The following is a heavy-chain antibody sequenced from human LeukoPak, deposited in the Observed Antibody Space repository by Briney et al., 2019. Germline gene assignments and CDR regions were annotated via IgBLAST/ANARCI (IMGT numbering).Heavy chain of an antibody. J-gene: IGHJ6*02. CDR2: INHSGST. V-gene: IGHV4-34*01. D-gene: IGHD1-26*01. CDR1: GGSFSGYY. CDR3: ARTTRKSQWVYYYYGMDV. Sequence: SETLSLTCAVYGGSFSGYYWSWIRQPPGKGLEWIGEINHSGSTNYNPSLKSRVTISVDTSKNQFSLKLSSVTAADTAVYYCARTTRKSQWVYYYYGMDVWGQGTTVTVSS.